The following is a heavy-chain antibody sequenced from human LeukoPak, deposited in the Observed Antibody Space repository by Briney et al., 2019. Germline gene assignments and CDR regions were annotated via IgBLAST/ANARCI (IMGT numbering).Heavy chain of an antibody. J-gene: IGHJ4*02. D-gene: IGHD6-13*01. V-gene: IGHV3-7*01. CDR1: GVTFSSYC. CDR3: AIIPRAAAGPSARSPFHY. Sequence: RGSLRLSCAVSGVTFSSYCMNWGLATPGKGLEWGAQIKQDGSDKYYVDSVKGRFTISRDNAKNSLYLQMNSLRAEDTAVYYCAIIPRAAAGPSARSPFHYWGQGTLVTVSS. CDR2: IKQDGSDK.